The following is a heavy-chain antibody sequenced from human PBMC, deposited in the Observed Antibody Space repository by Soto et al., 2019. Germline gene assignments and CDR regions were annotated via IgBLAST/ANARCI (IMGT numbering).Heavy chain of an antibody. CDR2: IIPIFGTA. J-gene: IGHJ3*02. V-gene: IGHV1-69*06. Sequence: SVKVSCKASGGTFSSYAISWVRQAPGQGLEWMGGIIPIFGTANYAQKFQGRVTITADKSTSTAYMELSSLRSEDTAVYYCARDLDGGITMAKDAFDIWGQGTMVTVSS. CDR3: ARDLDGGITMAKDAFDI. D-gene: IGHD3-10*01. CDR1: GGTFSSYA.